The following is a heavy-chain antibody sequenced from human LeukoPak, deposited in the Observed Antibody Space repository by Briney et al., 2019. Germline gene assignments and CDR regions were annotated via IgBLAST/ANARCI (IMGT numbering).Heavy chain of an antibody. CDR2: ISGSGGST. V-gene: IGHV3-23*01. D-gene: IGHD3-3*01. J-gene: IGHJ6*02. CDR3: AKGYTYYDFWSGLYGMDV. CDR1: GFTFSSYA. Sequence: PGGSLRLSCAASGFTFSSYAMSWVRQAPGKGLEWVSAISGSGGSTYYADSVKGRSTISRDNSKNTLYLQMNSLRAEDTAVYYCAKGYTYYDFWSGLYGMDVWGQGTTVTVSS.